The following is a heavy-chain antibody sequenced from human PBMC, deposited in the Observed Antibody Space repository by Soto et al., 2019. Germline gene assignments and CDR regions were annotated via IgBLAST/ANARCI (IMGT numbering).Heavy chain of an antibody. D-gene: IGHD6-13*01. Sequence: PSETLSLTCNVSGGSISGGRYYWNWIRQHPGKGLEWIGNIYDNGITNYNPSLKSRVIISVDTSKNQFSLRLSSVTAADTAVYYCASFENSSSWYVFDYWGQGTLVTVSS. CDR2: IYDNGIT. CDR1: GGSISGGRYY. V-gene: IGHV4-31*03. J-gene: IGHJ4*02. CDR3: ASFENSSSWYVFDY.